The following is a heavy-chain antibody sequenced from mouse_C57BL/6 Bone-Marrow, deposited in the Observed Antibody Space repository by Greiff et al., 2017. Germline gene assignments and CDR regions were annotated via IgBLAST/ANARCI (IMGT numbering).Heavy chain of an antibody. CDR1: GYTFTDHL. J-gene: IGHJ1*03. V-gene: IGHV1-78*01. CDR3: ARSGGYWYFDV. CDR2: IFPRDGST. Sequence: LHQSDAELVKPGASVKISCKVSGYTFTDHLFPWMKQRPDQGLEWIGYIFPRDGSTKYNEKFKGKSTLTADNTSSTSYMQLNSLPSEDSAVYFCARSGGYWYFDVWGTGTTVTVAS.